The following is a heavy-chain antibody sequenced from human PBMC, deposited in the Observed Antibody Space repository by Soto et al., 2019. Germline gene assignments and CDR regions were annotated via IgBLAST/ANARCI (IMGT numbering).Heavy chain of an antibody. Sequence: EVQLVESGGGLVQPGGSLKLACLASGFPLSDSAIHWVRKASGKGLEWVGRIRSKTNNYATTYGAPVRGRFTLSRDDSTNTEYLQMNNLESADASVYYCTRHAGGQVEHSFYYSFMDVWGKGTTVSV. CDR1: GFPLSDSA. D-gene: IGHD2-15*01. CDR3: TRHAGGQVEHSFYYSFMDV. J-gene: IGHJ6*03. CDR2: IRSKTNNYAT. V-gene: IGHV3-73*01.